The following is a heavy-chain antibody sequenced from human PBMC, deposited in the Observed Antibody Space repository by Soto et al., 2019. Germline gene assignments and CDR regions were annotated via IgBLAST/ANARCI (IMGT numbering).Heavy chain of an antibody. V-gene: IGHV1-3*01. CDR2: INPGNGDT. CDR3: ARKDYYDSGMYYFDY. CDR1: GYIFNIYP. D-gene: IGHD3-22*01. Sequence: APVKVSCKTSGYIFNIYPIHWVPHAPGQRLECMGWINPGNGDTGYSQKFQDRVTISRDTSASTAYMELSSLRSEDTAVYYFARKDYYDSGMYYFDYWGQGTLVTVSS. J-gene: IGHJ4*02.